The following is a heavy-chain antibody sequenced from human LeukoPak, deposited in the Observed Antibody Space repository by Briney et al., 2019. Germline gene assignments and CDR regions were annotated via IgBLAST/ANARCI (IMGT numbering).Heavy chain of an antibody. CDR2: IYYSGST. Sequence: SETLSLTCTVSGGSVSSSVYYWGWLRQPPGKGLEWIGSIYYSGSTYNNPSLKSRVTMSVDTSKNQFSLKLSSVTAADTAVYYCARRYYGSGSYYPFDYWGQGILVTVAP. D-gene: IGHD3-10*01. CDR1: GGSVSSSVYY. V-gene: IGHV4-39*01. J-gene: IGHJ4*02. CDR3: ARRYYGSGSYYPFDY.